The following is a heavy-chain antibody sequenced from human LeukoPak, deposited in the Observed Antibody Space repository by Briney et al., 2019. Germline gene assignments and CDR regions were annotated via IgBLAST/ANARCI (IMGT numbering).Heavy chain of an antibody. V-gene: IGHV3-30-3*01. D-gene: IGHD1-26*01. CDR2: ISYDGSNK. CDR1: GFTFSSYA. CDR3: ARIEWERLGRAFDI. Sequence: TGGSLRLSCAASGFTFSSYAMHWVRQAPGKGLEWVAVISYDGSNKYYADSVKGRFTISRDNSKNTLYLQMNSLRAEDMAVYYCARIEWERLGRAFDIWGQGTMVTVSS. J-gene: IGHJ3*02.